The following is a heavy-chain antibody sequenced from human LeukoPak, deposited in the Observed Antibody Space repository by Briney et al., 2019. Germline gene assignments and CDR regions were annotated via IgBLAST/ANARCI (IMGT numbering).Heavy chain of an antibody. CDR3: AKGYYYYGMDV. CDR1: GFTVSSNY. CDR2: IYSGGST. Sequence: PGGSLRLSRAASGFTVSSNYMSWVRQAPGKGLEWVSVIYSGGSTYYADSVKGRFTISRDNSKNTLYLQMNSLRAEDTAVYYCAKGYYYYGMDVWGQGTTVTVSS. J-gene: IGHJ6*02. V-gene: IGHV3-66*02.